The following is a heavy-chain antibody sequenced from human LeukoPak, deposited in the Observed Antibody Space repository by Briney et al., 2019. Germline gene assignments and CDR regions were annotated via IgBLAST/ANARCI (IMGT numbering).Heavy chain of an antibody. D-gene: IGHD3-3*01. J-gene: IGHJ5*02. CDR2: MNPNSGNT. V-gene: IGHV1-8*01. Sequence: ASVKVSCKASGYTFTSYDINWVRQATGQGLEWMGWMNPNSGNTGYAQKFQGRVTMTRNTSISTAYMELSSLRSEDTAVYYCARGARYYDFWSGYYTSWFDPWGQGTLVTVSS. CDR1: GYTFTSYD. CDR3: ARGARYYDFWSGYYTSWFDP.